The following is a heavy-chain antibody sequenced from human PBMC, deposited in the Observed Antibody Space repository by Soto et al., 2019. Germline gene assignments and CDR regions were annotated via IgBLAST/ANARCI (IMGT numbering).Heavy chain of an antibody. Sequence: QVPLQESGPGLVKPSETLSLSCTVSGGSISNYYWSWFRQTPGKGLEWIGYVHDSCGSNYNPSLKSRVAISLDTSKNQFSLKLTSVTATDTAVYYCARQGFGALHGLVDDWGQGTTVTVSS. CDR2: VHDSCGS. D-gene: IGHD3-10*01. J-gene: IGHJ6*02. CDR3: ARQGFGALHGLVDD. V-gene: IGHV4-59*08. CDR1: GGSISNYY.